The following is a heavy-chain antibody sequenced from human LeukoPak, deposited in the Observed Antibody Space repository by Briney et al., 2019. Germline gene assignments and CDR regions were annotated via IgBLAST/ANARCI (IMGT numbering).Heavy chain of an antibody. V-gene: IGHV4-34*01. CDR3: ASALLRGWFDP. J-gene: IGHJ5*02. D-gene: IGHD1-26*01. CDR1: GGSFSGYY. Sequence: SETLSLTCAVYGGSFSGYYWSWIRQPPGKGLEWIGEINHSGGTNYNPSLKSRVTISVDTSKNQFSLKLSSVTAADTAVYYCASALLRGWFDPWGQGTLVTVSS. CDR2: INHSGGT.